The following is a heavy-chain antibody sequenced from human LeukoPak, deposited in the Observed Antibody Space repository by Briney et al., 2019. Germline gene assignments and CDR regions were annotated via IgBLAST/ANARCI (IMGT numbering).Heavy chain of an antibody. CDR2: IYSGGST. J-gene: IGHJ4*02. CDR1: GFTVSSNY. D-gene: IGHD3-22*01. Sequence: GGSLRLSCAASGFTVSSNYMSWVRQAPGKGLEWVSVIYSGGSTYYADSVKGRFTISRDNSKNTLYLQMNSLRAEDTAVYYCARDYPPGARAYYYDSSGYDWGQGTLVTVSS. CDR3: ARDYPPGARAYYYDSSGYD. V-gene: IGHV3-53*01.